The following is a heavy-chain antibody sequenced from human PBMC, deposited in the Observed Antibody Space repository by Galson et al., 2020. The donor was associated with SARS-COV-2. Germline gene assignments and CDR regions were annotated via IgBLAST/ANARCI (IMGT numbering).Heavy chain of an antibody. Sequence: SLKISCAASGFTFSSYGMHWVRQAPGKGLEWVAVIWYDGSNKYYADSVKGRFTISRDNSKNTLYLQMNSLRAEDTAVYYCVKGAFGELLGCCFDYWGQGTLVTVSS. J-gene: IGHJ4*02. CDR1: GFTFSSYG. CDR2: IWYDGSNK. D-gene: IGHD3-10*01. V-gene: IGHV3-33*06. CDR3: VKGAFGELLGCCFDY.